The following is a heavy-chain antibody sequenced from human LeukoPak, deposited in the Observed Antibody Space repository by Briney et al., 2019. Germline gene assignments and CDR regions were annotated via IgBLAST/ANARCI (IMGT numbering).Heavy chain of an antibody. CDR2: IGPSGDST. CDR1: GVTLSRYA. Sequence: GGSLRLSCAASGVTLSRYAVNWVRQAPGRGLEWVSYIGPSGDSTVYAESVKGQFTISRDNSRNMLYLQMDSLRAEDTAIYYCVRKVYYYMDVWGKGTTVTVPS. V-gene: IGHV3-23*01. CDR3: VRKVYYYMDV. J-gene: IGHJ6*03.